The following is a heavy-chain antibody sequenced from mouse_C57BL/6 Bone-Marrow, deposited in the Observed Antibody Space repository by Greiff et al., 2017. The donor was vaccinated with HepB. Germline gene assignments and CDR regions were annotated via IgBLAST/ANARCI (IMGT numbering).Heavy chain of an antibody. CDR2: IDPSDSYT. D-gene: IGHD2-3*01. Sequence: VQLQQPGAELVKPGASVKLSCKASGYTFTSYWMQWVKQRPGQGIEWIGEIDPSDSYTNYNQKFKGKATLTVDTSSSTAYMQLSSLTSEDSAVYYCAREGWAYWYFDVWGTGTTVTVSS. V-gene: IGHV1-50*01. CDR1: GYTFTSYW. CDR3: AREGWAYWYFDV. J-gene: IGHJ1*03.